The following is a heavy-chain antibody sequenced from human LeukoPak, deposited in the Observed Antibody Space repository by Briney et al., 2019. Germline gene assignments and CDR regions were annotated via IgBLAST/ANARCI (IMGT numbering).Heavy chain of an antibody. J-gene: IGHJ4*02. CDR3: AKDQIRYYSIDY. V-gene: IGHV3-23*01. CDR1: GFTFSSYA. Sequence: PGGSLRLSCAASGFTFSSYAMSWLRQAPGKGLEWVSAISGSGGSTYYADSVKGRFAISRDNSKNTLYLQMNSLRAEDTAVYYCAKDQIRYYSIDYWGQGTLVTVSS. D-gene: IGHD3-10*01. CDR2: ISGSGGST.